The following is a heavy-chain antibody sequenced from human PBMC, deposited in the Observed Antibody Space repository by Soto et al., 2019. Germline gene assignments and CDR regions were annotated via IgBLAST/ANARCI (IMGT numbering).Heavy chain of an antibody. V-gene: IGHV4-59*01. Sequence: QVQLQESGPGLVKPSETLSLTCTVSGGSISSYYWSWIRQPPGKGLEWIGYIYYSGSTNYNPSPKGRVTISVDTSKNQFSLKLSSVTAADTAVYYCARPPTTVTPGGIYYYYGMDVWGQGTTVTVSS. CDR1: GGSISSYY. J-gene: IGHJ6*02. CDR2: IYYSGST. D-gene: IGHD4-4*01. CDR3: ARPPTTVTPGGIYYYYGMDV.